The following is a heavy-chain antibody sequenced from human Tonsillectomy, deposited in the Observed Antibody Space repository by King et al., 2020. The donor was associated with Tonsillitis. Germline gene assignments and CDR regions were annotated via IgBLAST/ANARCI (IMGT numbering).Heavy chain of an antibody. CDR3: ARGAMELPTAIDY. D-gene: IGHD5-18*01. CDR1: GFTFSSYG. CDR2: IWYDGSNK. J-gene: IGHJ4*02. V-gene: IGHV3-33*08. Sequence: VQLVESGGGVVQPGRSLRLSCAASGFTFSSYGMHWVRQAPGKGLEWVAVIWYDGSNKYYADSVKGRFTISRDNSMNTLYLQMNSLRAEDTAVYYCARGAMELPTAIDYWGQGTLVTVSS.